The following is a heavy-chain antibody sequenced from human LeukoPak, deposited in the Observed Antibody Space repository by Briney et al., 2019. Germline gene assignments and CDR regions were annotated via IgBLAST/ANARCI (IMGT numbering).Heavy chain of an antibody. CDR2: ISGSGGST. J-gene: IGHJ4*02. Sequence: GGSLRLSCAASGFTFSSYAMSWVRQAPGKGLEWVSAISGSGGSTYYADSVKGRFTISRDNSKNTLYLQMNSLRAEDTAVYYCAKDRTPSRIVLMVYAADYWGQGTLVTVSS. D-gene: IGHD2-8*01. CDR3: AKDRTPSRIVLMVYAADY. CDR1: GFTFSSYA. V-gene: IGHV3-23*01.